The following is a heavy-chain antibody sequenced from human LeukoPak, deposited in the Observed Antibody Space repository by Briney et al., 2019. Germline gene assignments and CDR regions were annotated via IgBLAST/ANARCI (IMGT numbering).Heavy chain of an antibody. J-gene: IGHJ4*02. CDR2: IYPGDSDT. CDR1: GYTFTSYD. D-gene: IGHD6-13*01. CDR3: ARWASGYSSSWSPY. Sequence: KVSCKASGYTFTSYDINWVRQATGQGLEWMGIIYPGDSDTRYGPSFQGQVTISADKSISTAYLQWRSLKASDTAMYYCARWASGYSSSWSPYWGQGTLVTVSS. V-gene: IGHV5-51*01.